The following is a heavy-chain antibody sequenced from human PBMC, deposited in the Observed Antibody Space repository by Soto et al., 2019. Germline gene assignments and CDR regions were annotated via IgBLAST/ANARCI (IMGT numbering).Heavy chain of an antibody. CDR2: ISGSGGSS. CDR3: AKVTKRAAAGRYEYYKYGMDV. Sequence: GGSLRLSCAASGFAFSTYAMTWVRQAPGKGLEWVSVISGSGGSSYYAASVKGRFTISRDNSKNTLYLQMNGLRAEDTALYYCAKVTKRAAAGRYEYYKYGMDVWGQGTTVTRLL. CDR1: GFAFSTYA. J-gene: IGHJ6*02. V-gene: IGHV3-23*01. D-gene: IGHD6-13*01.